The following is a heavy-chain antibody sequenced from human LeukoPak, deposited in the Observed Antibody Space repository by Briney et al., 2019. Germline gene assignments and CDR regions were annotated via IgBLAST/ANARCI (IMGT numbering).Heavy chain of an antibody. Sequence: GGSLRLSCAASGFTFSSYAMTWVRQAPGKGLEWVSAISGSGGSTYYADSVKGRFTISRDNSKNTLHLQMSSLRAEDTAVYYCAKDLITMVRGVTWFDPWGQGTLVTVSS. D-gene: IGHD3-10*01. CDR3: AKDLITMVRGVTWFDP. J-gene: IGHJ5*02. CDR2: ISGSGGST. V-gene: IGHV3-23*01. CDR1: GFTFSSYA.